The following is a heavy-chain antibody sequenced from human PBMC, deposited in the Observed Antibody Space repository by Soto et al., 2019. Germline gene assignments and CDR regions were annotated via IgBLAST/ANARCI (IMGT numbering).Heavy chain of an antibody. J-gene: IGHJ4*02. Sequence: PGGSLRLSCAASGFIFSRYEMNWVRQAPGKGLEWVSYINTRGNIIHYADSVKGRFTISRDNAENSLYLQMDSLRAEDTAVYYCARDIDYYDSSGYPHYCGQGSLVTVYS. CDR3: ARDIDYYDSSGYPHY. V-gene: IGHV3-48*03. CDR2: INTRGNII. CDR1: GFIFSRYE. D-gene: IGHD3-22*01.